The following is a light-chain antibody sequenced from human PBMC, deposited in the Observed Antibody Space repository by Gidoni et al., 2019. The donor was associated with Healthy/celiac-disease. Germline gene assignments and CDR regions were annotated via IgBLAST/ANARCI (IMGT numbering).Light chain of an antibody. Sequence: DIQTTQSPSSLSASVGDRVTITCQASQDISNYLNWYQQKPGKAPTLLIYDASNLETGVPSRFSGSGSGTDFTFTISSLQPEDIATYYCQQYDNLPYTFGQGTKLEIK. CDR2: DAS. CDR1: QDISNY. J-gene: IGKJ2*01. V-gene: IGKV1-33*01. CDR3: QQYDNLPYT.